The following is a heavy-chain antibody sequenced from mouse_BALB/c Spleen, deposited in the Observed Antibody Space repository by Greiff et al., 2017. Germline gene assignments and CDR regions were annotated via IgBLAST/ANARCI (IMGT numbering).Heavy chain of an antibody. J-gene: IGHJ2*01. D-gene: IGHD2-4*01. V-gene: IGHV3-8*02. CDR2: ISYSGST. Sequence: DVKLQESGPSLVKPSQTLSLTCSVTGDSITSGYWNWIRKFPGNKLEYMGYISYSGSTYYNPSLKSRISITRDTSKNQYYLQLISVTTEDTATYYCARGRYYDYPYYLNYWGKGTTLTVSS. CDR1: GDSITSGY. CDR3: ARGRYYDYPYYLNY.